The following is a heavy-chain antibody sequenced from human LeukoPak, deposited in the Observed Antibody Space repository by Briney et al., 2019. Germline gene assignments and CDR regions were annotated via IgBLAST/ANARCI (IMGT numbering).Heavy chain of an antibody. CDR3: ARTHCGGDCYPNFYY. Sequence: PGGSLRLSCAASGFTFSSYSMNWVRQAPGKGLGWVSYITSSSTIYYADSVKGRFTISRDNAKNSLYLQMNSLRDEDTAVYYCARTHCGGDCYPNFYYWGQGTLVTVSS. CDR1: GFTFSSYS. V-gene: IGHV3-48*02. CDR2: ITSSSTI. D-gene: IGHD2-21*02. J-gene: IGHJ4*02.